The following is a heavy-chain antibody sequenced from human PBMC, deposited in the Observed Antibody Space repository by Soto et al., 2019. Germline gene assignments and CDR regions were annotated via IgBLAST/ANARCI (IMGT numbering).Heavy chain of an antibody. Sequence: LSSAPFVLTSTTEAMSCVPHSAGNQLEWVSAISGSVSVTYYADSRKGRFTISRDNSKNTLYLQMNSLRAADQAVKYCTIFRCYGDNRDRMDVWGQGNTVIVSS. J-gene: IGHJ6*02. V-gene: IGHV3-23*01. D-gene: IGHD4-17*01. CDR1: VLTSTTEA. CDR3: TIFRCYGDNRDRMDV. CDR2: ISGSVSVT.